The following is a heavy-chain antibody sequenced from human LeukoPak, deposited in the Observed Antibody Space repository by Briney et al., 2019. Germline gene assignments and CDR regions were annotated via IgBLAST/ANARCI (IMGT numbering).Heavy chain of an antibody. J-gene: IGHJ4*02. Sequence: PGGSLRLSCAAFGFIFDDYGMSWVRQAPGKGLEWVSGINWNGGSTGYADSVKGRFTISRDNSKNTLYLQMNSLRVEDTAVYYCAKVGLTVTTILDYFDYWGQGTLVTVSS. D-gene: IGHD4-11*01. CDR3: AKVGLTVTTILDYFDY. CDR1: GFIFDDYG. CDR2: INWNGGST. V-gene: IGHV3-20*04.